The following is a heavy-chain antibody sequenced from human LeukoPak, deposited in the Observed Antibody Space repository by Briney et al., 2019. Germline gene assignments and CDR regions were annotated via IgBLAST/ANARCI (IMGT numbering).Heavy chain of an antibody. J-gene: IGHJ4*02. V-gene: IGHV3-7*04. CDR1: GFTFRNYW. CDR3: ARVVGTDEGADY. Sequence: GGSLRLSCAASGFTFRNYWMNWVRQAPGKGLEWVANIKPDGSEKRYVDSVKGRFTISRDNAKNSLYLQMNSLGAEDTAVYYCARVVGTDEGADYWGQGTLVTVSS. D-gene: IGHD1-7*01. CDR2: IKPDGSEK.